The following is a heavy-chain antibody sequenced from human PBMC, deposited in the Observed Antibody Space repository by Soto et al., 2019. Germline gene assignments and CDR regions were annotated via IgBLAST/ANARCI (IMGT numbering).Heavy chain of an antibody. D-gene: IGHD6-19*01. J-gene: IGHJ6*02. Sequence: PGGSLRLSCAASGFTFSSYAMHWVRQAPGKGLEWVAVISYDGSNKYYADSVKGRFTISRDNSKNTLYLQMNSLRAEDTAVYYCARAFRGVADTGGMDVWGQGTTVTVSS. CDR3: ARAFRGVADTGGMDV. CDR1: GFTFSSYA. V-gene: IGHV3-30-3*01. CDR2: ISYDGSNK.